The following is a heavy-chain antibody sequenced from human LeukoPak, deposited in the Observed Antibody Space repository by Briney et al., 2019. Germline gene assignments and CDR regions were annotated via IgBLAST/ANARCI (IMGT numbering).Heavy chain of an antibody. CDR3: AKGSSSGWYGALDY. CDR2: ISGSGGST. CDR1: GFTFSSYG. Sequence: PGGSLRLSCAASGFTFSSYGMHWVRQAPGKGLEWVSAISGSGGSTYYADSVKGRFTISRDNSKNTLYLQMNSLRAEDTAVYYCAKGSSSGWYGALDYWGQGTLVTVSS. J-gene: IGHJ4*02. V-gene: IGHV3-23*01. D-gene: IGHD6-19*01.